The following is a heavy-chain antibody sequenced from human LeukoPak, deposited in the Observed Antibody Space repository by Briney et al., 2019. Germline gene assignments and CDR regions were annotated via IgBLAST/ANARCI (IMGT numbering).Heavy chain of an antibody. CDR1: EVSMSGYY. CDR3: ARHKSDYGDYHAH. J-gene: IGHJ4*02. V-gene: IGHV4-59*08. D-gene: IGHD4-17*01. Sequence: SETLSLTCTVSEVSMSGYYWSWLRQPPGKGLEWIGYIYYSGSTNYNPSLKRRVTISEDRSMNQFSLKLSSVTAADTAVYYCARHKSDYGDYHAHWGQGTLVTVSS. CDR2: IYYSGST.